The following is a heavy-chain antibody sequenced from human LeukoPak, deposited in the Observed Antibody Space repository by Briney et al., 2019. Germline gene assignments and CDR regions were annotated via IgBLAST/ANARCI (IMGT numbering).Heavy chain of an antibody. D-gene: IGHD2-15*01. Sequence: GGSLRLSCAASGFTFSSYAMSWVRQAPGKGLEWVSAISGSGGSTYYADSVKGRFTISRDNSKNTLYLQMNSLRAEDTAVYYCATGTPSYYYCYGMDVWGQGTTVTVSS. CDR2: ISGSGGST. CDR3: ATGTPSYYYCYGMDV. J-gene: IGHJ6*02. CDR1: GFTFSSYA. V-gene: IGHV3-23*01.